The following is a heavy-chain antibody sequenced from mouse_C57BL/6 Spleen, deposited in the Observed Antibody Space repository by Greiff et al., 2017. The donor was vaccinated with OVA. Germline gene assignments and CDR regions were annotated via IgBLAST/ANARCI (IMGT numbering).Heavy chain of an antibody. J-gene: IGHJ4*01. CDR3: ARRSRYAMDY. CDR2: INPNNGGT. Sequence: EVQLQQSGPELVKPGASVKIPCKASGYTFTDYNMDWVKQSHGKSLEWIRDINPNNGGTIYNQKFKGKATLTVDKSSSTAYMELRSLTSEDTAVYYCARRSRYAMDYWGQGTSVTVSS. CDR1: GYTFTDYN. V-gene: IGHV1-18*01.